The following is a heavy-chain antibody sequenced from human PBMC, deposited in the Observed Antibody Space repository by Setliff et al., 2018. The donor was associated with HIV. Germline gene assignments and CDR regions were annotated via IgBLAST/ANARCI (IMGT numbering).Heavy chain of an antibody. D-gene: IGHD2-2*01. Sequence: LSLSCAASGFTFSTYPMSWVRQAPGKGLEWVSGISGSGGSTYYADSVKGRFTISRDNAKNSLYLQMNSLGAEDTAVYYCARGDCSSTSCPYLDYWGQGTLVTVSS. CDR3: ARGDCSSTSCPYLDY. CDR2: ISGSGGST. CDR1: GFTFSTYP. J-gene: IGHJ4*02. V-gene: IGHV3-23*01.